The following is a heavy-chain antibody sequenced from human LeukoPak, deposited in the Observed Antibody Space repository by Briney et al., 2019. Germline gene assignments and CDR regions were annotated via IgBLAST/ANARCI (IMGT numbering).Heavy chain of an antibody. J-gene: IGHJ4*02. CDR2: IYTSGST. V-gene: IGHV4-4*07. D-gene: IGHD2-2*01. CDR1: GGSISSYY. CDR3: ARGGGCSSTSCYEFDY. Sequence: SETLSLTCTVSGGSISSYYWSWIRQPAGKALEWIGRIYTSGSTNYNPSLKSRVTISVDKSKNQFSLKLNSLTAADTTVYYCARGGGCSSTSCYEFDYWGQGSLVTVSS.